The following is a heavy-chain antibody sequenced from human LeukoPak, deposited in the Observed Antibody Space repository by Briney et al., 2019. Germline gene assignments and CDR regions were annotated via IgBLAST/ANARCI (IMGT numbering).Heavy chain of an antibody. CDR3: AREAGFDGEKSRVWYFDL. CDR2: INPNSGGT. J-gene: IGHJ2*01. Sequence: ASVKVSCKASGYTFTGYYMHWVRQAPGQGLEWMGWINPNSGGTNYAQKFQGRVTMTRDTSISTAYMELSRLRSDDTAVYYCAREAGFDGEKSRVWYFDLWGRGTLVTVSS. V-gene: IGHV1-2*02. D-gene: IGHD4-17*01. CDR1: GYTFTGYY.